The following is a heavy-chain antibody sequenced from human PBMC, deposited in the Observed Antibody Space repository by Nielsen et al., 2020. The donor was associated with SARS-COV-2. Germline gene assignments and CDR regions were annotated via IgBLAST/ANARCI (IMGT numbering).Heavy chain of an antibody. Sequence: RQAPGKGLEWIGYIYYSGSTNYNPSLKSRVTISVDTSKNQFSLKLSSVTAADTAVYYCARVSRGPYCTNGVCHMRGYYFDYWGQGTLVTVSS. V-gene: IGHV4-59*12. J-gene: IGHJ4*02. CDR3: ARVSRGPYCTNGVCHMRGYYFDY. CDR2: IYYSGST. D-gene: IGHD2-8*01.